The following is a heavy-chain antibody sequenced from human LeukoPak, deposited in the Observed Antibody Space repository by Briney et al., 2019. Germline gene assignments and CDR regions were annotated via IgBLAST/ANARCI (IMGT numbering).Heavy chain of an antibody. CDR1: GGSISSSSYY. Sequence: PSETLSLTCTVSGGSISSSSYYWGWIRQPPGKGLEWIGYIYTSGSTNYNPSLKSRVTISVDTSKNQFSLKLSSVTAADTAVYYCARVRAGDYSGYYYYYMDVWGKGATVTVSS. V-gene: IGHV4-61*05. J-gene: IGHJ6*03. CDR2: IYTSGST. CDR3: ARVRAGDYSGYYYYYMDV. D-gene: IGHD4-17*01.